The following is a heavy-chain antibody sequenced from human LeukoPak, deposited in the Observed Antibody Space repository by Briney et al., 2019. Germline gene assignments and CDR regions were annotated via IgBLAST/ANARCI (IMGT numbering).Heavy chain of an antibody. CDR1: GYSFTSYW. J-gene: IGHJ4*02. V-gene: IGHV5-51*01. Sequence: AGESLKISCKGSGYSFTSYWIGWVRQMPGKGLEWMGIIYPGDSDTRYSPSFQGQITISADKSISTAYLQWSSLKASDTAMYYCASMAAAGTGYFDYWGQGTLVTVSS. CDR2: IYPGDSDT. D-gene: IGHD6-13*01. CDR3: ASMAAAGTGYFDY.